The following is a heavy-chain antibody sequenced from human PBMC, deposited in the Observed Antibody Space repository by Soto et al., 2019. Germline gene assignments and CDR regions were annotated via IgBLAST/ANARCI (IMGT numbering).Heavy chain of an antibody. J-gene: IGHJ4*02. CDR3: ARVYSGSYSDS. CDR2: IFHSGST. CDR1: GASIRSNNR. Sequence: SETLSLTCAVSGASIRSNNRWSWVRQPPGKGLEWIGEIFHSGSTNYNPSLKTRLTISVDKSKNQFSLKLSSVTAADTAVYYCARVYSGSYSDSWGRGTRVT. V-gene: IGHV4-4*02. D-gene: IGHD1-26*01.